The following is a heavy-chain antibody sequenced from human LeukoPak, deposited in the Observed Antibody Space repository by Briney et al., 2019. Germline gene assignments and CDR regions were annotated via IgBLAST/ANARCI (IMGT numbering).Heavy chain of an antibody. CDR1: GGSISSYY. J-gene: IGHJ3*02. Sequence: SETLSLTCTVSGGSISSYYWSWIRQPAGKGLEWIGRIYTSGSTNYNPSLKSRVTMSVDTSKNQFSLKLSSVTAADTAVYYCAGVEGTYCGGDCSGDAFDIWGQGTMVTVSS. CDR2: IYTSGST. D-gene: IGHD2-21*01. V-gene: IGHV4-4*07. CDR3: AGVEGTYCGGDCSGDAFDI.